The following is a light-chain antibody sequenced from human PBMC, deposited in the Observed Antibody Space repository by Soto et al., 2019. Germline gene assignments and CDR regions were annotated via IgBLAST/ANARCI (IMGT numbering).Light chain of an antibody. CDR1: QSVSSSY. CDR3: QHYGSSPQSWT. Sequence: ETVLTQSPGTLSLSPGERATLSCRASQSVSSSYLAWYQQKPGQAPRLLIYGASSRATGIPDRFSGSGSGTDFTLTISRLEPEDFAVYYCQHYGSSPQSWTFGQGTKVEIK. V-gene: IGKV3-20*01. CDR2: GAS. J-gene: IGKJ1*01.